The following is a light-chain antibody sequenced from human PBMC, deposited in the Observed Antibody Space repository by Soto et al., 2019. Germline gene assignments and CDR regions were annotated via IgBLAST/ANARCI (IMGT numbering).Light chain of an antibody. V-gene: IGKV3-20*01. CDR3: QQYVSSPRT. CDR1: QTVSDNS. J-gene: IGKJ5*01. CDR2: GAS. Sequence: EIVLTQFPGTLSLSPGERATLSCRARQTVSDNSLAWYQQKVGRAPRALIYGASNRATGIPDRFSGGGSGTDFTLTITRLEPEDFAVYYCQQYVSSPRTFGQGTRLEIK.